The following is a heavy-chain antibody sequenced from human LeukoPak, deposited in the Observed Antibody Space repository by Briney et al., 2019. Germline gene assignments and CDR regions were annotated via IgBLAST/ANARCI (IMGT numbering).Heavy chain of an antibody. D-gene: IGHD1-1*01. CDR1: GGSFSGYY. Sequence: SETLSLTCAVYGGSFSGYYWSWIRQPPGKGLEWIGEINHSGSTNYNPSLKSRVTISVDTSKNQFSLKLSSVTAADTAVYYCARAGATGTSYWYFDLWGRGTLVTVSS. V-gene: IGHV4-34*01. CDR2: INHSGST. J-gene: IGHJ2*01. CDR3: ARAGATGTSYWYFDL.